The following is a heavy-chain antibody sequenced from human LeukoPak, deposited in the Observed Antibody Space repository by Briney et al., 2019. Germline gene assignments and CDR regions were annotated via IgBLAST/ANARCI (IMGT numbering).Heavy chain of an antibody. J-gene: IGHJ4*02. CDR3: ARDYGSGSSYYFDY. Sequence: SETLSLTCTVSGGSISSYYWSWIRQPAGKGLEWIGRIYTSGSTNYNPSLKSRVTMSVDTSKNQFSLKLSSVTAADTAVYYCARDYGSGSSYYFDYWGQGTLVTVSS. D-gene: IGHD3-10*01. CDR2: IYTSGST. CDR1: GGSISSYY. V-gene: IGHV4-4*07.